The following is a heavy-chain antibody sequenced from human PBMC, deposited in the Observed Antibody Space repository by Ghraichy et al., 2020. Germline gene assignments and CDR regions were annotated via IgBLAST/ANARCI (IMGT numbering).Heavy chain of an antibody. D-gene: IGHD3-16*01. V-gene: IGHV3-66*01. J-gene: IGHJ4*02. CDR1: RFTVSTNY. CDR2: IYSGGTT. CDR3: VNYLHGGLDY. Sequence: GESLNISCAASRFTVSTNYMNWVRQAPGKGLEWVSAIYSGGTTLYAESVKGRFTISRDNSKNTVYLQMERLRAEDTAVYYCVNYLHGGLDYWGQGTLVTVSS.